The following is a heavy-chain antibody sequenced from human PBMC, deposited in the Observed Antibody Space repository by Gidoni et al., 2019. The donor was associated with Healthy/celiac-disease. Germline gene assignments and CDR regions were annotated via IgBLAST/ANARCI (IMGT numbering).Heavy chain of an antibody. V-gene: IGHV4-61*02. J-gene: IGHJ4*02. Sequence: QVQLQESGPGLVKPSQTLSLTCTVSGGSISRGSYYWSWIRQPAGKGLEWIGRIYTSGSTNYNPSLKSRVTISVDTSKNQFSLKLSSVTAADTAVYYCASSELLRNVDYWGQGTLVTVSS. CDR1: GGSISRGSYY. CDR2: IYTSGST. D-gene: IGHD1-26*01. CDR3: ASSELLRNVDY.